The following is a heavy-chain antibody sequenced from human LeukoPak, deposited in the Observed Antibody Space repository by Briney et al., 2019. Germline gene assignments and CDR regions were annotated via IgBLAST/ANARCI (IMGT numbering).Heavy chain of an antibody. V-gene: IGHV4-38-2*02. CDR3: AKDSYGSYWYFDL. CDR2: IYHSGST. J-gene: IGHJ2*01. D-gene: IGHD5-18*01. CDR1: GYSISSGYY. Sequence: SETLSLTCTVSGYSISSGYYWGWIRQPPGKGLEWIGSIYHSGSTNYNPSLKSRVTISVDTSKNQFSVKLSSVTAADTAVYYCAKDSYGSYWYFDLWGRGTLVTISS.